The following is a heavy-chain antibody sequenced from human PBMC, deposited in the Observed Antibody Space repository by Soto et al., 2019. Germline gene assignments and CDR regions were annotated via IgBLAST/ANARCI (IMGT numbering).Heavy chain of an antibody. CDR3: ARDYYDNSGSRYVDYGMDV. CDR2: IHFDGSTF. D-gene: IGHD3-22*01. V-gene: IGHV3-74*01. CDR1: GFTFRRYW. Sequence: EVQLVESGGGLVQPGGSLRLSCGVSGFTFRRYWMHWVRQAPGKAPVWVARIHFDGSTFSYADSVRGRFTISRDNAKNTLYLQMNSLRVEDTAVYYCARDYYDNSGSRYVDYGMDVWGQGTTVTVSS. J-gene: IGHJ6*02.